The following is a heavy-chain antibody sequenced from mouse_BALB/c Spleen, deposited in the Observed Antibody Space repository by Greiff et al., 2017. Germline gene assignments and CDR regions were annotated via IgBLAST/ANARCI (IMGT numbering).Heavy chain of an antibody. J-gene: IGHJ2*01. D-gene: IGHD2-1*01. Sequence: QVQLKQPGAELVKPGASVKMSCKASGYTFTSYNMHWVKQTPGQGLEWIGAIYPGNGDTSYNQKFKGKATLTADKSSSTAYMQLSSLTSEDSAVYYCARSDGNSGDYFDYWGQGTTLTVSS. CDR3: ARSDGNSGDYFDY. CDR1: GYTFTSYN. V-gene: IGHV1-12*01. CDR2: IYPGNGDT.